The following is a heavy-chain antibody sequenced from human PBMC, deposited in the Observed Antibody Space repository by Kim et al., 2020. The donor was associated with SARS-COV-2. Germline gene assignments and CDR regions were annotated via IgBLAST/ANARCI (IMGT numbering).Heavy chain of an antibody. CDR2: IYYSGST. CDR1: GGSISSGGYY. Sequence: SETLSLTCTVSGGSISSGGYYWSWIRQHPGKGLEWIGYIYYSGSTYYNTSLKSRVTISVDTSKNQFSLKLSSVTAADTGVYYCARDSPPPVGEFNIRPCYYYGMDVWGQGTTVTVSS. J-gene: IGHJ6*02. D-gene: IGHD3-10*01. V-gene: IGHV4-31*03. CDR3: ARDSPPPVGEFNIRPCYYYGMDV.